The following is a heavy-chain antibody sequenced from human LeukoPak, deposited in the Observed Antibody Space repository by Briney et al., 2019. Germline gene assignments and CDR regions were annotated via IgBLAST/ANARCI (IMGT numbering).Heavy chain of an antibody. J-gene: IGHJ6*03. CDR2: IIPIFGTA. CDR1: GGTFSSYA. Sequence: GASVKVSCKASGGTFSSYAISWVRQAPGQGLEWMGGIIPIFGTANYAQKFQGRVTITADESTSTAYMELSSLRSEDTAVYYCARGGMWELLSTDYYYYMDVWGKGTTVTVSS. CDR3: ARGGMWELLSTDYYYYMDV. D-gene: IGHD1-26*01. V-gene: IGHV1-69*13.